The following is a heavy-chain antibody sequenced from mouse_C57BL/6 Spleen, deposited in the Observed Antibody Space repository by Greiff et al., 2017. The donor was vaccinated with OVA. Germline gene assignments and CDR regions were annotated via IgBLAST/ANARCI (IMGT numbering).Heavy chain of an antibody. V-gene: IGHV5-17*01. J-gene: IGHJ2*01. CDR3: ARPYYYGSSYYFDY. Sequence: EVMLVESGGGLVKPGGSLKLSCAASGFTFSDYGMHWVRQAPEKGLEWVAYISSGSSTIYYADTVKGRFTISRDNAKNTLFLQMTSLRSEDTAMYYCARPYYYGSSYYFDYWAKAPLSQSPQ. D-gene: IGHD1-1*01. CDR2: ISSGSSTI. CDR1: GFTFSDYG.